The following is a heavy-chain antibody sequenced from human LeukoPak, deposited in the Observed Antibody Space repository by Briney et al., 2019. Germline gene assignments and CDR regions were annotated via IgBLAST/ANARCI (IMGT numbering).Heavy chain of an antibody. CDR2: ISYDGSDK. CDR3: ARGRPHGNDY. D-gene: IGHD4-23*01. Sequence: GGSLRLSCAASGFTFSNYAMHWVRQAPGKGLEWVAVISYDGSDKYYADSVKGRFTISRDNSKNTLYLQMNSLRVEDTAVYYCARGRPHGNDYWGQGTLVTVSS. V-gene: IGHV3-30-3*01. J-gene: IGHJ4*02. CDR1: GFTFSNYA.